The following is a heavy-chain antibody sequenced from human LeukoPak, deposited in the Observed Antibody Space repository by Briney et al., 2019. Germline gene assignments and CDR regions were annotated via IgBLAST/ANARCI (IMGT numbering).Heavy chain of an antibody. CDR3: VFLDYARHGAY. Sequence: ASVKVSCKDSGYTFTGYYMHWVRQAPGQGLEWMGWINPNSGGTNYAQKFQGRVTMTRDTSISTAYMELSRLRSDDTAVYYCVFLDYARHGAYWGQGTLVTVSS. CDR1: GYTFTGYY. CDR2: INPNSGGT. J-gene: IGHJ4*02. D-gene: IGHD4-17*01. V-gene: IGHV1-2*02.